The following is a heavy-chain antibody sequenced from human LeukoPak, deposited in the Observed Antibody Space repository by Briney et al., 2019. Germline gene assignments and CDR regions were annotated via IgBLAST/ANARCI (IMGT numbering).Heavy chain of an antibody. CDR3: ASWMYSSSSLFDY. CDR1: GFTFSSYA. Sequence: GGSLRLSCAASGFTFSSYAMHWVRQAPGKGLEWVAVISYDGSNKYYADSVKGRFTISRDNSKNTLYLQMNSLRAEDTAVYYCASWMYSSSSLFDYWGQGTLVTVSS. J-gene: IGHJ4*02. CDR2: ISYDGSNK. D-gene: IGHD6-6*01. V-gene: IGHV3-30-3*01.